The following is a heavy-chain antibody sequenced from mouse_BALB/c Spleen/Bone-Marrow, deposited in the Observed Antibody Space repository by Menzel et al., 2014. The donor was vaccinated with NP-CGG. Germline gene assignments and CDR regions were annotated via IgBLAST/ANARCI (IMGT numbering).Heavy chain of an antibody. D-gene: IGHD2-4*01. CDR1: GFTFSSYG. Sequence: EVKLVESGGGLVQPGGSLKLSCAASGFTFSSYGMSWVRQTPDKRLEMIATINVNGDTTYHPDSVKGRFTISRDNVKNALYLQMSSLKSEDTAMYYCARGYDYSLWLAYWGQGTLVTVSA. J-gene: IGHJ3*01. V-gene: IGHV5-6-3*01. CDR3: ARGYDYSLWLAY. CDR2: INVNGDTT.